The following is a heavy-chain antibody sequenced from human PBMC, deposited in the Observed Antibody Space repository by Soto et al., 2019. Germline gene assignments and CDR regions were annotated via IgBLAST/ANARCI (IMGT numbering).Heavy chain of an antibody. V-gene: IGHV3-21*06. Sequence: GGSLRLSCAASGFMFSKYTMNWVRQAPGKGLEWVSSISSTGTDVDDTDSVKGRFIISRDNANNLVFLQMDSLRVEDTAVYYCARARSDYYAMDVWGQGTTVTVSS. CDR3: ARARSDYYAMDV. CDR1: GFMFSKYT. J-gene: IGHJ6*02. CDR2: ISSTGTDV.